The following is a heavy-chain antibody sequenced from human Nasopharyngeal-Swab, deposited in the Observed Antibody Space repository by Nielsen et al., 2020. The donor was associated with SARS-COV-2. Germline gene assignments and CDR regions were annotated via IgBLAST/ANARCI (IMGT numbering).Heavy chain of an antibody. CDR2: ISSSSSYI. Sequence: GESLKISCAASGFTFSSYSMNWVRQAPGKGLEWVSSISSSSSYIYYADSVKGRFTISRDNAKNSLYLQMNSLSAEDTAVYYCARNPSPPYSSGWFDYWGQGTLVTVSS. CDR3: ARNPSPPYSSGWFDY. V-gene: IGHV3-21*01. J-gene: IGHJ5*01. D-gene: IGHD6-19*01. CDR1: GFTFSSYS.